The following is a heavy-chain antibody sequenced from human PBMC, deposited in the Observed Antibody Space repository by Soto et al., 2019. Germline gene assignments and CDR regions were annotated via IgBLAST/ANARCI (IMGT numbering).Heavy chain of an antibody. CDR3: ARHLFTLGRDYFGL. V-gene: IGHV1-2*02. CDR2: INPRNGDA. Sequence: ASVKVSCKASGYTFTDYNFHWVRQAPGQGLEWMGSINPRNGDAVSAQKFQARVTMTRDASITTAYMELSRLTPPDTAVYYCARHLFTLGRDYFGLLGQGTLVNGSS. J-gene: IGHJ4*02. CDR1: GYTFTDYN.